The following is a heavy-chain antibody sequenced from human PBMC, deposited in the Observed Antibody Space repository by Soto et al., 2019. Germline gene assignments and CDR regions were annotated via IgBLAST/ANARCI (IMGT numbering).Heavy chain of an antibody. J-gene: IGHJ3*02. V-gene: IGHV2-5*02. Sequence: QITLKESGPTLVNPTQTLTLTCTFSGFSLRTTGVTVRWIRQPPGMPLEWLTLVYWEEDKRYSPSLTNWLTITKDTSKNQVVLTMTKMDPVETATYYCARSPYGYYVNSFEMWGQGTVVTVSS. CDR2: VYWEEDK. D-gene: IGHD4-17*01. CDR1: GFSLRTTGVT. CDR3: ARSPYGYYVNSFEM.